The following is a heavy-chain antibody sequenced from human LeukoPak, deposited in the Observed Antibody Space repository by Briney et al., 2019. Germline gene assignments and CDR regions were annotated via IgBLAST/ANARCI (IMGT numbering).Heavy chain of an antibody. CDR2: ISGSGGST. CDR1: GFTFSSYA. J-gene: IGHJ6*02. Sequence: GGSLRLSCAASGFTFSSYAMSWVRQAPGKGLEWVSAISGSGGSTYYADSVKGRFTISRDNSKNTLYLQMNSLRAEDTAVYYCAKANPGYSSGWYIIQGDLYYGMDVWGQGTTVTVSS. D-gene: IGHD6-19*01. CDR3: AKANPGYSSGWYIIQGDLYYGMDV. V-gene: IGHV3-23*01.